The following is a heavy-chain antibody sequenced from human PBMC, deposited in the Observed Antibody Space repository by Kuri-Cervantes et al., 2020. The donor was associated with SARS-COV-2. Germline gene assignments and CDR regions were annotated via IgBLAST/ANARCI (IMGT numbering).Heavy chain of an antibody. D-gene: IGHD1-7*01. CDR1: GFTLSSYG. CDR2: ISYDGIKK. CDR3: AKVLGVELRLIDY. J-gene: IGHJ4*02. V-gene: IGHV3-30*18. Sequence: GRSLRPAWAACGFTLSSYGMHWVRQAADKGLGWVAVISYDGIKKYYADSVKGRFTISRDNSKSTLYLQMNSLKAEDTAVYYCAKVLGVELRLIDYLGQGTLVTVSS.